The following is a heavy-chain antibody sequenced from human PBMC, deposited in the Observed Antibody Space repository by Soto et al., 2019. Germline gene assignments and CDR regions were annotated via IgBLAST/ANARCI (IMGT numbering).Heavy chain of an antibody. D-gene: IGHD4-17*01. CDR1: GFTFSSYG. CDR2: ISYDGSNK. CDR3: AKVKNRATVTPNDY. V-gene: IGHV3-30*18. J-gene: IGHJ4*02. Sequence: QVQLVESGGGVVQPGRSLRLSCAASGFTFSSYGMHWVRQAPGKGLEWVAVISYDGSNKYYADSVKGRFTISRDKSKNELYLQMNSRRAADTAVYYGAKVKNRATVTPNDYRGQGTLFTVSS.